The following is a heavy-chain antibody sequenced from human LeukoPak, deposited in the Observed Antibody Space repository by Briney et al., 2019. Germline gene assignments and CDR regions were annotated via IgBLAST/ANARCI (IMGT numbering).Heavy chain of an antibody. CDR2: ISGSGGST. V-gene: IGHV3-23*01. CDR1: GFTFSSYA. CDR3: AKDQGYSNYVLLDNWFDP. J-gene: IGHJ5*02. D-gene: IGHD4-4*01. Sequence: GGSLRLSCAASGFTFSSYAMSWVRQAPGKGLEWVSAISGSGGSTYYADSVKGRFTISRDNSKNTLYLQMNSLRAEDTAIYYCAKDQGYSNYVLLDNWFDPWGQGTLVTVSS.